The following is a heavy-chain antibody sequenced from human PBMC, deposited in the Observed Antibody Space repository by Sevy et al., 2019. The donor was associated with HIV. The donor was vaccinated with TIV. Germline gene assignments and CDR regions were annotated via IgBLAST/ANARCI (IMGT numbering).Heavy chain of an antibody. V-gene: IGHV1-2*02. CDR3: ASLDSSGYLFFDP. CDR1: GYTFTGYY. Sequence: ASVKVSCKASGYTFTGYYMHWVRQAPGQGLEWMGWINPNSGGTNYAQTFQGRVTMTRDTSISTAHMELSRLRSDDTAVYYCASLDSSGYLFFDPWGQGTLVTVSS. CDR2: INPNSGGT. J-gene: IGHJ5*02. D-gene: IGHD3-22*01.